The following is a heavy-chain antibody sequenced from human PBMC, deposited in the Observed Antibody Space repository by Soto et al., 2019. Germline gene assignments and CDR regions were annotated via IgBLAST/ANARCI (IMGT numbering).Heavy chain of an antibody. D-gene: IGHD1-1*01. CDR3: ARGRYGDY. CDR2: ISAHNGNT. V-gene: IGHV1-18*01. J-gene: IGHJ4*02. Sequence: QVHLVQSGAEVKKPGASGKVSSKGPGSAFPPLGIPWVRQAPGQGLEWMGWISAHNGNTNYAQKLQGRVTVTRDTSTSTAYMELRSLRYDDTAVYYCARGRYGDYWGQGALVTVSS. CDR1: GSAFPPLG.